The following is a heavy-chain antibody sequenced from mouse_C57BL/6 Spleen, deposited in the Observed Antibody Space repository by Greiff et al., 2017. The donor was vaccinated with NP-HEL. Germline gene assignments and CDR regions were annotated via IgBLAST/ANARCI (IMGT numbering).Heavy chain of an antibody. CDR1: GYTFTGYW. D-gene: IGHD2-4*01. CDR3: ARPFYEDDDDAAWFAY. J-gene: IGHJ3*01. V-gene: IGHV1-9*01. CDR2: ILPGSGST. Sequence: VQLQQSGAELMKPGASVKLSCKATGYTFTGYWIEWVKQRPGHGLEWIGEILPGSGSTNYNEKFKGKATFTADTSSNTAYMQLSSLTTEDSSIYDCARPFYEDDDDAAWFAYWGQGTLVTVSA.